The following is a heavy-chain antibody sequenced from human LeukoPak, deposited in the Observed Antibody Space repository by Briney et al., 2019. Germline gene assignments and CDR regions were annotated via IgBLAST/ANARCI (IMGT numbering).Heavy chain of an antibody. CDR3: ARLWGYYYYMDV. D-gene: IGHD3-16*01. CDR2: IRYDGSNK. Sequence: PGGSLRLSCAASGFTFSSYGMHWVRQAPGKGLEWVAFIRYDGSNKYYADSVKGRFTISKDNSKNTLYLQMNSLRAEDTAVYYCARLWGYYYYMDVWGKGTTVTVSS. J-gene: IGHJ6*03. CDR1: GFTFSSYG. V-gene: IGHV3-30*02.